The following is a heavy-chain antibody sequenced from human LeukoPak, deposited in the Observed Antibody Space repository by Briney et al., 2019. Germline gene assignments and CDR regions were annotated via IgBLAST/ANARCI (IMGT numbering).Heavy chain of an antibody. V-gene: IGHV4-39*01. CDR3: ARLPSYYYDSSDYPGVY. Sequence: SETLSLTCTVSGVSISSSSYYWGWIRQPPWKGLEWIGSLYYSGSTYYNPSLKSRVTISVDTSKNQFSLKLTSVTAADTAVYYCARLPSYYYDSSDYPGVYWGQGTLVTVSS. CDR2: LYYSGST. CDR1: GVSISSSSYY. D-gene: IGHD3-22*01. J-gene: IGHJ4*02.